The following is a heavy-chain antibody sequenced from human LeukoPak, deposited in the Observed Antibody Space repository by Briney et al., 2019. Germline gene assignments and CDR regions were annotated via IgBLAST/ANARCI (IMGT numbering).Heavy chain of an antibody. J-gene: IGHJ4*02. CDR1: GFTFSTYA. D-gene: IGHD1-26*01. Sequence: GGSLRLSCAASGFTFSTYALHWVRQAPGKGLEWVAVISYDGSNKYYADSVKGRFTISRESAKNSLYLQMNSLRAEDTAVYYCVRQPDSARYGFDFWGQVTLVTVSS. CDR3: VRQPDSARYGFDF. V-gene: IGHV3-30*14. CDR2: ISYDGSNK.